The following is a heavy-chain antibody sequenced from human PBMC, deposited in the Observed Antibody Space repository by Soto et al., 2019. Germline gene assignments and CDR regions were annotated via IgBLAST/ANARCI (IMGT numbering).Heavy chain of an antibody. D-gene: IGHD3-3*01. CDR2: ISSGGST. J-gene: IGHJ4*02. V-gene: IGHV3-66*01. CDR1: GFSVSNLY. CDR3: ARDTLGGAYDFWH. Sequence: EVQLVESGGGLVQPGGSLRLSCAASGFSVSNLYMTWVRQAPGKGLEWVSVISSGGSTYYADSVKDRFTISRDSSKNTLYLEMNRLRAGDTAVYYCARDTLGGAYDFWHGGQGTLVTVSS.